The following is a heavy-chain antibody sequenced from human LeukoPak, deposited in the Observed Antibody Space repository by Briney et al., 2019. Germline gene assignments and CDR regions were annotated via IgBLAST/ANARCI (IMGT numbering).Heavy chain of an antibody. Sequence: PSQTLSLTCTVSGGSISSGGYYWSWIRQHPGKGLEWIGYIYYSGSTYYNPSLKSRVTISVDTSKNQFSLKLSSVTAAGTAVYYCARREYGKPPDYWGQGTLVIVSS. V-gene: IGHV4-31*03. CDR1: GGSISSGGYY. CDR3: ARREYGKPPDY. CDR2: IYYSGST. D-gene: IGHD2-2*01. J-gene: IGHJ4*02.